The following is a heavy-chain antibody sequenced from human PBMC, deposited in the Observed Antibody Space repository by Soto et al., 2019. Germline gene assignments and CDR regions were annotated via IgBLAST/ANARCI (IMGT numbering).Heavy chain of an antibody. V-gene: IGHV3-66*04. CDR2: IYSGGST. J-gene: IGHJ5*02. CDR3: ARHDWFDP. CDR1: GFIVSSHY. Sequence: EVQLVESGGGLVQPGGSLRLSCVVSGFIVSSHYVSWVRQAPGKGLEWVSVIYSGGSTYYADSVKGRFTISRDNSKNTLYLQMNSLRAEDTAVYYCARHDWFDPWGQGLLVTVSS.